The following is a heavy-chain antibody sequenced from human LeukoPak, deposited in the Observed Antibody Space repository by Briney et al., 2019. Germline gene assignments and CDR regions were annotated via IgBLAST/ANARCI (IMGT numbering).Heavy chain of an antibody. CDR3: ARVGRSGSSHAFDI. CDR1: GYTFTGFY. CDR2: INPNSGGT. D-gene: IGHD1-26*01. J-gene: IGHJ3*02. Sequence: ASVKVSCKASGYTFTGFYMHWVRQAPGQGLEWMGRINPNSGGTNYAQTFQGRVTMTRDTSISTAYMELSRLRSDDTAVYYCARVGRSGSSHAFDIWGQGTMVTVSS. V-gene: IGHV1-2*06.